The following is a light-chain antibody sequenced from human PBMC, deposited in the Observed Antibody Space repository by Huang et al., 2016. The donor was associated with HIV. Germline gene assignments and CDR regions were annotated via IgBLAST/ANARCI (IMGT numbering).Light chain of an antibody. CDR2: TGS. V-gene: IGKV2-40*01. Sequence: DIVMTQTPLFLSVTPGEPASISCNASQSLFHGDDGDIHLDWYVQKPVQSPHLLIYTGSCRASGDPERFIGHGAGSDITRKITRVEAENAGGYYCMQHLQFPYTFGQGTK. CDR1: QSLFHGDDGDIH. CDR3: MQHLQFPYT. J-gene: IGKJ2*01.